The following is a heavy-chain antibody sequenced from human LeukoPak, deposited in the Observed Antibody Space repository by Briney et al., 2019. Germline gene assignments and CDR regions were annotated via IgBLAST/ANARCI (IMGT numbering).Heavy chain of an antibody. D-gene: IGHD3-10*01. CDR1: GYTFTGYY. J-gene: IGHJ6*02. V-gene: IGHV1-2*02. Sequence: ASVKVSCKASGYTFTGYYMHWVRQAPGQGLEWMGWINPNSGGTNYAQKFQGRVTMTRDTSISTAHMELSRLRSDDTAVYYCARDSMVRGVRDYYYYGMDVWGQGTTVTVSS. CDR3: ARDSMVRGVRDYYYYGMDV. CDR2: INPNSGGT.